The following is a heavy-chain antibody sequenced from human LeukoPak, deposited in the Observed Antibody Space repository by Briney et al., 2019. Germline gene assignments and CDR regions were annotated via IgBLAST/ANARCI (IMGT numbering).Heavy chain of an antibody. CDR1: GYSFTSYS. Sequence: GESLKISCKASGYSFTSYSIGWVRQMPGKGLEGMGIIHPGDSDTRYSPSFEGQVTISADKSISTAYLQWSSLKASDTAMYYCASTRSWHRYGYGYWGQGTLVTVSS. J-gene: IGHJ4*02. V-gene: IGHV5-51*01. CDR3: ASTRSWHRYGYGY. D-gene: IGHD5-18*01. CDR2: IHPGDSDT.